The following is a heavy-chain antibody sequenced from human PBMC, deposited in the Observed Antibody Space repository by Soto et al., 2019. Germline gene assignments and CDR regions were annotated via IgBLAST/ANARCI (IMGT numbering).Heavy chain of an antibody. CDR2: ISGSGGST. J-gene: IGHJ4*02. Sequence: GGSLRLSCAASGFTFSSYAMSWVRQAPGKGLEWVSAISGSGGSTYYADSVKGRFTISRDNSKNTLYLQMNSLRAEDTAVYYCANPIGETSGSYQTDDDYWGQGTLVTVSS. CDR3: ANPIGETSGSYQTDDDY. D-gene: IGHD1-26*01. V-gene: IGHV3-23*01. CDR1: GFTFSSYA.